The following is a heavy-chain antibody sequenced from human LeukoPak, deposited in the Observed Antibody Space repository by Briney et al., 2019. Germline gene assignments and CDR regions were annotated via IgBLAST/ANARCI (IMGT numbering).Heavy chain of an antibody. J-gene: IGHJ4*02. CDR1: GFTFSSYA. V-gene: IGHV3-23*01. CDR2: ICGSGGST. Sequence: GGSLRLSCAASGFTFSSYAMSWVRPAPGKGLEWVSAICGSGGSTYYTDSVKGRFTISRDNSKNTLYLQMNSLRAEDTAVYYCAKDGVSSIKYYYDSSGYYYDNWGQGTLVTVSS. D-gene: IGHD3-22*01. CDR3: AKDGVSSIKYYYDSSGYYYDN.